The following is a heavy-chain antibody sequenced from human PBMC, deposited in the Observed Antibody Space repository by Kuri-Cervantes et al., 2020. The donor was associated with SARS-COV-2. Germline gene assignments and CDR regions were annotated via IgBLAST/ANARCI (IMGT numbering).Heavy chain of an antibody. Sequence: SETLSLTCTVSGGSISSGDYYWSWIRQPPGKGLEWIGYIYYSGSTYYNPSLKSRVTISVDTSKNQSSLKLSSVTAADTAVYYCARVRYCSSTSCRLGWYFDLWGRGTLVTVSS. V-gene: IGHV4-30-4*08. D-gene: IGHD2-2*01. J-gene: IGHJ2*01. CDR2: IYYSGST. CDR3: ARVRYCSSTSCRLGWYFDL. CDR1: GGSISSGDYY.